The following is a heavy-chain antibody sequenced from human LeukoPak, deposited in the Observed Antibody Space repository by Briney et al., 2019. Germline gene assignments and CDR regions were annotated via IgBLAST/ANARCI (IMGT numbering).Heavy chain of an antibody. D-gene: IGHD3-3*01. V-gene: IGHV3-23*01. Sequence: PGGSLRLSCTASGFTFSGYRMSWVRQAPGKGLEGGSAISGSGGSTYYADSGKGRFAISRDNSQNTLYLQMNSLRDEDTAVYYCAKDRYYDFWSGYYSVQRVKNHHDDAFDIWGQGTMVTVSS. CDR2: ISGSGGST. J-gene: IGHJ3*02. CDR3: AKDRYYDFWSGYYSVQRVKNHHDDAFDI. CDR1: GFTFSGYR.